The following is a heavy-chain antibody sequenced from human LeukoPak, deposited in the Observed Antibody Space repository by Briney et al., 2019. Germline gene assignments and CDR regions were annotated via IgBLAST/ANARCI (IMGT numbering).Heavy chain of an antibody. CDR2: IYSGANT. D-gene: IGHD2-2*01. V-gene: IGHV3-53*01. CDR1: GFTVSSKY. J-gene: IGHJ6*01. Sequence: PGGSLTLTRAASGFTVSSKYMSWVRQAPGKGLEWVSLIYSGANTYYADSVKGRFTISRDNSKNTLSLQMNTLRAEDTAVYYCARGRRCNSTSCYPRANAMDVWGQESTVTVSS. CDR3: ARGRRCNSTSCYPRANAMDV.